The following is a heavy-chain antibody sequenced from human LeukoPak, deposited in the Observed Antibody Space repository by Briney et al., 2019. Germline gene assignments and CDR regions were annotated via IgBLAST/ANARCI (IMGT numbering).Heavy chain of an antibody. V-gene: IGHV3-30-3*01. CDR3: ARNARTGSSSWYYFDY. J-gene: IGHJ4*02. D-gene: IGHD6-13*01. Sequence: GGSLRLSCAASGFTFSSYAMHWVRQAPGKGLEWVAVISYDGSNKYYADSVKGRFTISRDNSKNTLYLQMNSLRAEDTAVYYCARNARTGSSSWYYFDYWGQGTLVTVSS. CDR1: GFTFSSYA. CDR2: ISYDGSNK.